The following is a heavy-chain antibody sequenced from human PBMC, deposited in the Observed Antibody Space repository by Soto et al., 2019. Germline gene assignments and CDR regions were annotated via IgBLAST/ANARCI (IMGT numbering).Heavy chain of an antibody. V-gene: IGHV3-21*01. Sequence: PGGSLRLSCAASGFTFSSYSMNWVRQAPGKGLEWVSSISSSSSYIYYADSVKGRFTISRDNAKNSLYLQMNSLRAEDTAVYYCARDLGQLRFLEWFGHGFDYWGQGTLVNVSS. CDR3: ARDLGQLRFLEWFGHGFDY. D-gene: IGHD3-3*01. CDR1: GFTFSSYS. CDR2: ISSSSSYI. J-gene: IGHJ4*02.